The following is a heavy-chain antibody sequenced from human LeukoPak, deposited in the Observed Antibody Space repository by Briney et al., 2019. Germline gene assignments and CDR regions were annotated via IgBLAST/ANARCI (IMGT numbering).Heavy chain of an antibody. D-gene: IGHD6-13*01. CDR2: IYYSGST. CDR1: GGSISSYY. V-gene: IGHV4-59*01. J-gene: IGHJ5*02. CDR3: AGEGYSSSVWFDP. Sequence: KASETLSLTCTVSGGSISSYYWSWIRQPPGKGLEWIGYIYYSGSTNYNPSLKSRVTISVDTSKNQFSLKLSSVTAADTAVYYCAGEGYSSSVWFDPWGQGTLVTVSS.